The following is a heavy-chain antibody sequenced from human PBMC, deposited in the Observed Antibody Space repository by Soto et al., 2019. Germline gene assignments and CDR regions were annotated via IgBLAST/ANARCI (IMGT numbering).Heavy chain of an antibody. CDR2: INHSGST. CDR3: ARSLSAAAGT. Sequence: PSETLSLTCAVYGGSFSGYYWSWIRQPPGKGLEWIGEINHSGSTNYNPSLKSRVTISVDTSKNQFSLKLSSVTAADTAVYYCARSLSAAAGTWGQGTLVTVSS. V-gene: IGHV4-34*01. D-gene: IGHD6-13*01. CDR1: GGSFSGYY. J-gene: IGHJ4*02.